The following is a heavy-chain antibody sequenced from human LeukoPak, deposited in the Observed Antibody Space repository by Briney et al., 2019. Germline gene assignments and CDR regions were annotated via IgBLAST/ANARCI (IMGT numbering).Heavy chain of an antibody. Sequence: ASVKVSCKASGFTFTDYYLHWVRQAPGQGLEWMGRIILNNGATNYAQKFQGRVTLTRDTSISTAYMELSRQTSDDTVVYYCAADGGNHNFDYWGQGTLVTVSS. CDR2: IILNNGAT. CDR3: AADGGNHNFDY. CDR1: GFTFTDYY. J-gene: IGHJ4*02. V-gene: IGHV1-2*05. D-gene: IGHD1-14*01.